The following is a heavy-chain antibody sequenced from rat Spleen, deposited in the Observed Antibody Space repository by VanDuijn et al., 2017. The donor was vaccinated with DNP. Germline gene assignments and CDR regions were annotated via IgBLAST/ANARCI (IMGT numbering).Heavy chain of an antibody. J-gene: IGHJ2*01. CDR3: KLGGAY. Sequence: EVKLVESGGGLVQPGRSLKLSCAASGFNFNDYWMGWVRQAPTKGLEWVASISNSGSETKYRDSVQGRFTISRDNAKNTLYLQMDSLRSEDTATYYCKLGGAYWGQGVMVTVSS. V-gene: IGHV5-25*01. D-gene: IGHD5-1*01. CDR2: ISNSGSET. CDR1: GFNFNDYW.